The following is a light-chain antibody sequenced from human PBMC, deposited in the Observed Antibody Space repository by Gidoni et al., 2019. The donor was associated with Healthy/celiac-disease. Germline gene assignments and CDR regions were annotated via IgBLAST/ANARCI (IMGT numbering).Light chain of an antibody. Sequence: AIRLTQSPSSFSASTGDRVTITCRASQGISSYLAWYQQKPGKAPKLLIYAASTWQSGVPSRFSGSGSGTDFTLTISCLQSEDFATYYCQQYYSYPLTFVGGTKVEIK. CDR1: QGISSY. V-gene: IGKV1-8*01. CDR3: QQYYSYPLT. J-gene: IGKJ4*01. CDR2: AAS.